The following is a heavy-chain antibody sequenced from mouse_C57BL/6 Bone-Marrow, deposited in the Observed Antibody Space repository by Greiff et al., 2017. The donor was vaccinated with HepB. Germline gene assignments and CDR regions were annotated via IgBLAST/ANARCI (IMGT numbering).Heavy chain of an antibody. CDR1: GFTFSSYA. J-gene: IGHJ4*01. Sequence: EVKLVESGGGLVKPGGSLKLSCAASGFTFSSYAMSWVRQTPEKRLEWVATISDGGSYTYYPDNVKGRFTISRDNAKNTLYLQMSHLKSEDTAMYYCARGSNHYYAMDYWGQGTSVTVSS. CDR3: ARGSNHYYAMDY. V-gene: IGHV5-4*03. CDR2: ISDGGSYT. D-gene: IGHD2-5*01.